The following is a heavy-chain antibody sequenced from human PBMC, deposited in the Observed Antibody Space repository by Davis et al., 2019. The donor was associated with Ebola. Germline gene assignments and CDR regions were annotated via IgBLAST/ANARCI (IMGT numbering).Heavy chain of an antibody. V-gene: IGHV4-4*09. CDR3: ARGDYAGSSFDY. J-gene: IGHJ4*02. Sequence: SETLSLTCSVSGGSISTYYWNWIRQPPGKGLEWLGCIQNSGSPIYNPSLKSRVTLSVDTSTNQFSLKLTSVTAADTAVYSCARGDYAGSSFDYWGQRTLVTVSS. CDR1: GGSISTYY. CDR2: IQNSGSP. D-gene: IGHD4-17*01.